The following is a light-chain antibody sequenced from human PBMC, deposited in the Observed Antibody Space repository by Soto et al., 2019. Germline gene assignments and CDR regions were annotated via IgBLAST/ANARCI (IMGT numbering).Light chain of an antibody. CDR3: AAWDDSRNGVV. CDR1: SSNIGSNT. Sequence: QSVLTQPPSASGTPGQRVTISCSGSSSNIGSNTVNWYQQLPGTAPKLLIYSNNQRPSGVPDRCSGSKSGTSASLAISGVQAEDEADEYCAAWDDSRNGVVFGGGTKLTVL. V-gene: IGLV1-44*01. CDR2: SNN. J-gene: IGLJ2*01.